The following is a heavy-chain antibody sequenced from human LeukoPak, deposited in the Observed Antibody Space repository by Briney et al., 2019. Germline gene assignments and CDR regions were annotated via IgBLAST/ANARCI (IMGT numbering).Heavy chain of an antibody. Sequence: ASVNVSCKPSGYTFTSYYMHWVRQAPGQRLEWLGIINPSGGSTSYAQKFQGRVTMTRDMSTSTVYMELSSLRSEETAVYYCARVGRTNNWFDPWGQGTLVTVSS. CDR2: INPSGGST. J-gene: IGHJ5*02. CDR3: ARVGRTNNWFDP. CDR1: GYTFTSYY. V-gene: IGHV1-46*01. D-gene: IGHD1-14*01.